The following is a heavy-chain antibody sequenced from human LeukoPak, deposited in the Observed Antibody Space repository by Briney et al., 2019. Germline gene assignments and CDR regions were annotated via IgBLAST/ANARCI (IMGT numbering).Heavy chain of an antibody. CDR2: INHSGST. V-gene: IGHV4-34*01. D-gene: IGHD5-12*01. CDR3: AKVDIVATIDAGRLVDY. CDR1: GGSFSGYY. J-gene: IGHJ4*02. Sequence: PETLSLTCAVYGGSFSGYYWSWIRQPPGKGLEWIGEINHSGSTNYNPSLKSRVTISVDTSKNQFSLKLSSVTAADTAVYYCAKVDIVATIDAGRLVDYWGQGTLVTVSS.